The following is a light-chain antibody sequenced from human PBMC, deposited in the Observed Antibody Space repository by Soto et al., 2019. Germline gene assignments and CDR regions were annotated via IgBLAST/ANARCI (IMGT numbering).Light chain of an antibody. V-gene: IGKV1-5*01. CDR1: QSISSW. CDR2: DAS. CDR3: KKYNSYLYT. J-gene: IGKJ2*01. Sequence: DIQMTQSPSTLSASVGDRVTITCRASQSISSWLAWYQQKPGKAPKLLIYDASSLESGVPSRFSGSGFGTEFTLTISSLQPDVFATYYYKKYNSYLYTFGQGTKLEIK.